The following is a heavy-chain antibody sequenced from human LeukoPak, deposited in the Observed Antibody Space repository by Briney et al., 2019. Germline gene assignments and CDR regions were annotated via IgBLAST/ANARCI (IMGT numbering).Heavy chain of an antibody. J-gene: IGHJ4*02. CDR3: ARDWGSYGYGYHFDY. CDR2: ISYDGNNK. D-gene: IGHD5-18*01. Sequence: GGSLRLSCAASGFTSSTYAIHWVRQSPGKGLEWVAVISYDGNNKYYADSVKGRFTISRDNPKKTLYLQMDSLRAEDTAIYYCARDWGSYGYGYHFDYWGQGTLVTVSS. CDR1: GFTSSTYA. V-gene: IGHV3-30*04.